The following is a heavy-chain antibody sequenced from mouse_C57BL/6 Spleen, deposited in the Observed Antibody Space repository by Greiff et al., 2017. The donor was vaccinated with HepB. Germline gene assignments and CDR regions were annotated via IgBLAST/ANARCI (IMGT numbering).Heavy chain of an antibody. CDR2: IDPEDGDT. V-gene: IGHV14-1*01. CDR1: GFNIKDYY. D-gene: IGHD1-1*01. Sequence: VQLQQSGAELVRPGASVKLSCTASGFNIKDYYMHWVKQRPEQGLEWIGRIDPEDGDTEYAPKFQGKATMTADTSSNTAYLQLSSLTSEDTAVYYCTPITTLVAGAMDYWGQGTSVTVSS. CDR3: TPITTLVAGAMDY. J-gene: IGHJ4*01.